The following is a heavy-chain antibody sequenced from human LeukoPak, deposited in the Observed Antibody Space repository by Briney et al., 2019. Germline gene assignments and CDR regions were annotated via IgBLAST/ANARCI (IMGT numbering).Heavy chain of an antibody. J-gene: IGHJ3*02. CDR1: GFTFSSYA. V-gene: IGHV3-23*01. CDR3: AKDRTPYSRSGGYYLGAFDI. CDR2: ISGSGGST. Sequence: GGSLRLSCAASGFTFSSYAMSWVRQAPGKGLEWVSAISGSGGSTYYAGSVKGRFTISRDNSKNTLYLQMNSLRAEDTAVYYCAKDRTPYSRSGGYYLGAFDIWGHGTLVTVSS. D-gene: IGHD3-10*01.